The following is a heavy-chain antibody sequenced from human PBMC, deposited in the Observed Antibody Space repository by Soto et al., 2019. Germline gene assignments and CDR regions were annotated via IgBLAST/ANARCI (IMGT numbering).Heavy chain of an antibody. Sequence: QVQLVQSGAEVKKPGASVKVSCKASGYTFTSYGISWVRQAPGQGLERMGWISAYNGNTNNAQKLQGRVTMTTDTATSPGYTALRTLRSDGTAVYYCVVAAQPDYFHYWGQGTLVTGSS. CDR3: VVAAQPDYFHY. CDR1: GYTFTSYG. D-gene: IGHD2-15*01. J-gene: IGHJ4*02. V-gene: IGHV1-18*01. CDR2: ISAYNGNT.